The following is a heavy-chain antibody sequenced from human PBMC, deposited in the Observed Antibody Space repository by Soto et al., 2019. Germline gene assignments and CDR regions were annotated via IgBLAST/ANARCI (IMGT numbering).Heavy chain of an antibody. Sequence: GSLRLSCAASGFTFSSYSMNWVRQAPGKGLEWVSSISSSSYIYYADSVKGRFTISRDNAKNSLYLQMNSLRAEDTAVYYCARAPAAGTVFDYWGQGTLVTVSS. J-gene: IGHJ4*02. D-gene: IGHD6-13*01. V-gene: IGHV3-21*01. CDR3: ARAPAAGTVFDY. CDR2: ISSSSYI. CDR1: GFTFSSYS.